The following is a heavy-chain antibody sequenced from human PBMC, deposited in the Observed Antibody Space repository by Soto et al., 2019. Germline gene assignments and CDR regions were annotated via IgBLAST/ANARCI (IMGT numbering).Heavy chain of an antibody. D-gene: IGHD1-1*01. CDR3: AHRVPYNSNWNAGYFDY. V-gene: IGHV2-5*02. CDR2: IYWDDDK. Sequence: QITLKESGPTLVKPTQTLTLTCTFSGFSLSTSGVGVGWIRQPPGKALEWLVFIYWDDDKRYSPSLKSRLTITKXXSXNXXVLTMTNMYPVDTATYYCAHRVPYNSNWNAGYFDYWGQGTLVTVSS. J-gene: IGHJ4*02. CDR1: GFSLSTSGVG.